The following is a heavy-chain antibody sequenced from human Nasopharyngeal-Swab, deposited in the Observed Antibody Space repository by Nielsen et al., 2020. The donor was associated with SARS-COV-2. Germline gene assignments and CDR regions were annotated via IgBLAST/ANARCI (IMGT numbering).Heavy chain of an antibody. CDR2: INHSGST. CDR1: GGSFSGYY. Sequence: SETLSLTCAVYGGSFSGYYWNWIRQPPGKGLEWIGEINHSGSTKHNPSLKSRVTISVDTSKNQFSLKLSSVTAADTAVYYCARGLAVAGESFYYYMDVWGKGTTVTVSS. CDR3: ARGLAVAGESFYYYMDV. D-gene: IGHD6-19*01. J-gene: IGHJ6*03. V-gene: IGHV4-34*01.